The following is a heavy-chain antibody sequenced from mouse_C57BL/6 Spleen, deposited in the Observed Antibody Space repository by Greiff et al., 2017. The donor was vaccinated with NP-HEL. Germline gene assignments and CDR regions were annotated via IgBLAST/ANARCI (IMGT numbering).Heavy chain of an antibody. CDR1: GYSITSGYY. J-gene: IGHJ3*01. D-gene: IGHD2-4*01. CDR2: ISYDGSN. V-gene: IGHV3-6*01. Sequence: DVKLVESGPGLVKPSQSLSLTCSVTGYSITSGYYWNWIRQFPGNKLEWMGYISYDGSNNYNPSLKNRISITRDTSKNQFFLKLNSVTTEDTATYYCARDGDYDVFWFAYWGQGTLVTVSA. CDR3: ARDGDYDVFWFAY.